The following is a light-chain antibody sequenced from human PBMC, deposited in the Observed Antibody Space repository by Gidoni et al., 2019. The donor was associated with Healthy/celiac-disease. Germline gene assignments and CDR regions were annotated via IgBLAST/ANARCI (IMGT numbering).Light chain of an antibody. J-gene: IGKJ4*01. CDR3: QQRSNWPT. CDR1: QSVSRY. V-gene: IGKV3-11*01. Sequence: ELVLTQSPATLSLSPGERATLSCRASQSVSRYLAWYQQKPGQAPRLLIYDASNRATGIPARFSGSGSGTDFTLTISSLEPEDLAVYYCQQRSNWPTFGGGTKVEIK. CDR2: DAS.